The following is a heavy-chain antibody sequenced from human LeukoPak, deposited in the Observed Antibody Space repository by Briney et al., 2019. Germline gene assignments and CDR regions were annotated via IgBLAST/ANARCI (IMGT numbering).Heavy chain of an antibody. CDR1: GYTFTIYY. V-gene: IGHV1-8*03. CDR3: ARGRGITIFGVVESYYFDY. CDR2: MNPNSGNT. Sequence: ASVKVSCKASGYTFTIYYMHWVRQATGQGREWMGWMNPNSGNTGYAQKFQGRVTITRNTSISTAYMELSSLRSEDTAVYYCARGRGITIFGVVESYYFDYWGQGTLVTVSS. J-gene: IGHJ4*02. D-gene: IGHD3-3*01.